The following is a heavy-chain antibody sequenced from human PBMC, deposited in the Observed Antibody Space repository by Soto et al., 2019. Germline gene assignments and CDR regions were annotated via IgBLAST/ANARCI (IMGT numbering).Heavy chain of an antibody. Sequence: LETLSLTCAVYGGSFSGYYWSWIRQPPGKGLEWIGEINHSGSTNYNPSLKSRVTISVDTSKNQFSLKLSSVTAADTAVYYCALLDIVATIFGWFDPWGQGTLVTVSS. CDR3: ALLDIVATIFGWFDP. D-gene: IGHD5-12*01. CDR2: INHSGST. CDR1: GGSFSGYY. J-gene: IGHJ5*02. V-gene: IGHV4-34*01.